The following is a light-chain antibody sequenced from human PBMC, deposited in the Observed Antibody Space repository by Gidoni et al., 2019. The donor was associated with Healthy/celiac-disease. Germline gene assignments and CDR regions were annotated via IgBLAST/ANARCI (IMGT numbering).Light chain of an antibody. CDR2: AAS. Sequence: AIQMTQSPSSLSASVGDRVTITCRASQGIRNDLGWYQQKPGKAPKLLIYAASSLQSGVPSRFSGSGFGTDFTLTISSLQPEDFATYYCLQDYNYPPTFXXXTKVEI. CDR3: LQDYNYPPT. J-gene: IGKJ1*01. CDR1: QGIRND. V-gene: IGKV1-6*01.